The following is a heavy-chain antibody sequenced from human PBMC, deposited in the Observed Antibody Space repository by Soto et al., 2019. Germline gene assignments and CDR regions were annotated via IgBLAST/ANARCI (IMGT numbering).Heavy chain of an antibody. D-gene: IGHD6-6*01. V-gene: IGHV1-18*01. CDR3: ARDRPTSSIRARDYYYAMDV. CDR2: IISNNGKT. CDR1: GGTFSTYT. J-gene: IGHJ6*02. Sequence: ASVKVSCKASGGTFSTYTITWVRQAPGQGLEWMGRIISNNGKTNYAQKLQGRVTMTTDTSTTTAYMELRSLRSDDTAVYYCARDRPTSSIRARDYYYAMDVWGQGTTVTVSS.